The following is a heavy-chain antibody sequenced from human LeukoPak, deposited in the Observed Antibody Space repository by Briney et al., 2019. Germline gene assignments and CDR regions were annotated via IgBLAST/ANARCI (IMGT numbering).Heavy chain of an antibody. CDR2: ISDSGGTT. D-gene: IGHD1/OR15-1a*01. J-gene: IGHJ3*02. Sequence: AGGSLRLSCAASGFTFNSYAMNWVRQAQGKGLEWVSTISDSGGTTYYADSVKGRFTISRDDSKNTLYLQMNSLRAEDTAVYYCARDFRAGTASDAFDIWGQGTMVTVSS. V-gene: IGHV3-23*01. CDR3: ARDFRAGTASDAFDI. CDR1: GFTFNSYA.